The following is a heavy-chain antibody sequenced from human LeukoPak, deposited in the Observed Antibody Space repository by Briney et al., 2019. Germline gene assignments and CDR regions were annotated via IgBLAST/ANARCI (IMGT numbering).Heavy chain of an antibody. CDR3: ARLYSRDRYYFDH. V-gene: IGHV4-39*01. CDR2: IYYSGST. CDR1: GGSISSSSYY. Sequence: SSETLSLTCTVSGGSISSSSYYWGWIRQPPGKGLEWIGSIYYSGSTYYNPSLKSRVTISVDTSKNQFSLKLSSVTAADTAVYYCARLYSRDRYYFDHWGQGTLVTVSS. J-gene: IGHJ4*02. D-gene: IGHD1-26*01.